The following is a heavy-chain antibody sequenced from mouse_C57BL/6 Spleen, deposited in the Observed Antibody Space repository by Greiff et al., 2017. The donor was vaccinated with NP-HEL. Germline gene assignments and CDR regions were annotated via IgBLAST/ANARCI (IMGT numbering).Heavy chain of an antibody. J-gene: IGHJ1*03. CDR1: GYTFTSYW. CDR3: ARHGSSYEWYYGG. CDR2: IDPSDSYT. V-gene: IGHV1-50*01. D-gene: IGHD1-1*01. Sequence: VQLQQPGAELVKPGASVKLSCKASGYTFTSYWMQWVKQRPGQGLEWIGEIDPSDSYTNYNQKFKGKATVTVDTSSSTAYMQLSSLTSEDSAVYYCARHGSSYEWYYGGWGTGTTVTVAS.